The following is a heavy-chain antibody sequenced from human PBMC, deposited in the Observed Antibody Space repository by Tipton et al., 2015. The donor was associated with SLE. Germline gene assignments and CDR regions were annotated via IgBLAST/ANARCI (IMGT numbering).Heavy chain of an antibody. CDR3: ARDRLGGVIVTTFDY. D-gene: IGHD3-16*02. CDR2: FYYGGST. J-gene: IGHJ4*02. Sequence: TLSLTCTVSGGSIISSFYYWGWIRQPPGKGLEWIGSFYYGGSTYYNASLKSRVTLSVDTSKNQFSLKLSSVTAADTAVYYCARDRLGGVIVTTFDYWGQGTLVTVSS. CDR1: GGSIISSFYY. V-gene: IGHV4-39*07.